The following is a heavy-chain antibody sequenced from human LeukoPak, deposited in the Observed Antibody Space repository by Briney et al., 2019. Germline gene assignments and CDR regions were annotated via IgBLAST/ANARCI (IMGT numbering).Heavy chain of an antibody. CDR3: ARVFTSGFDP. CDR2: ISSSGNSM. J-gene: IGHJ5*02. V-gene: IGHV3-48*03. CDR1: GFTFSTYE. Sequence: GGSLRLSCAASGFTFSTYEMNWVRQAPGKGLEWLSYISSSGNSMYYADSVKGRFTVSKDNAKKSLYLQMNSLRAEDTAVYYCARVFTSGFDPWGQGTLVTVST. D-gene: IGHD2/OR15-2a*01.